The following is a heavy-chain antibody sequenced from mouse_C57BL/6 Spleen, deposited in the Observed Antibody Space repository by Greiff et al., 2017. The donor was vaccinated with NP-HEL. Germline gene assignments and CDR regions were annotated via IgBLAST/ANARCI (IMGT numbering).Heavy chain of an antibody. CDR1: GYTFTSYW. J-gene: IGHJ1*03. D-gene: IGHD2-3*01. Sequence: QVQLQQPGAELVKPGASVKMSCKASGYTFTSYWITWVKQRPGQGLEWIGDIYPGSGSTNYNEKFKSKATLTVDTSSSTAYMQLSSLTSEDSAVYYCAREDGTTDGYYWYFDVWGTGTTVTVSS. CDR2: IYPGSGST. V-gene: IGHV1-55*01. CDR3: AREDGTTDGYYWYFDV.